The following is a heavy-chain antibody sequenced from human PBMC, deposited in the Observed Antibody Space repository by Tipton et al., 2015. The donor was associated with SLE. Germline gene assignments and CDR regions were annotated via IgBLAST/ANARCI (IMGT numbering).Heavy chain of an antibody. CDR2: IHYSGST. V-gene: IGHV4-39*07. CDR3: ARGRGYSYGIDY. J-gene: IGHJ4*02. D-gene: IGHD5-18*01. CDR1: GGSISSSSHY. Sequence: TLSLTCSVSGGSISSSSHYWAWIRQPPGKRLEWIGSIHYSGSTYYNPSLKSRVTISVDTSKNHFSLKLSSVTAADTAVYYCARGRGYSYGIDYWGQGILVTVSS.